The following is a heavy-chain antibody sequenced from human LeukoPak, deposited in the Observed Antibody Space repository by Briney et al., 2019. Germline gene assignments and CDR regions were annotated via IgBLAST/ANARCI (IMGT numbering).Heavy chain of an antibody. CDR1: GFTFSNAW. CDR2: IKSKTDGGTT. Sequence: PGGSLTLSCAASGFTFSNAWMSWVRQAPGKGLEGVGRIKSKTDGGTTDYAAPVKGKFTISRDDSKNTLYLEMNSLKTEDTAVYYCTTGARLAHKYYYYMDVWGKGTTVTVSS. CDR3: TTGARLAHKYYYYMDV. J-gene: IGHJ6*03. V-gene: IGHV3-15*01.